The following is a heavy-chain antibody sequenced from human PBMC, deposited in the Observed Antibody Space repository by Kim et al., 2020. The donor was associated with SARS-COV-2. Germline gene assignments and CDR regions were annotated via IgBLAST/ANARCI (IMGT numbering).Heavy chain of an antibody. CDR3: ARDSNTWYNPFLLGFDH. D-gene: IGHD1-1*01. CDR1: GFSFSGYW. J-gene: IGHJ4*02. V-gene: IGHV3-7*03. CDR2: IKQDGSEK. Sequence: GGSLRLSCAASGFSFSGYWMTWVRQAPGKGLEWVANIKQDGSEKFYVDSVKGRFTISRDNTRESLYLQMNSLRTEDTAVYYCARDSNTWYNPFLLGFDHWGQGTLVTVSS.